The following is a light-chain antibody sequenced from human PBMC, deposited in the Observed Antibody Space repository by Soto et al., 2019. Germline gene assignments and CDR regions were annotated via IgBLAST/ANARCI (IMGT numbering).Light chain of an antibody. V-gene: IGKV3-15*01. CDR2: GAS. J-gene: IGKJ1*01. Sequence: EIVLKQSPGTLSLSPGERATLSCRASQSVSSSYLARYQQQPGQAPRLLIYGASTRATGIPARFSGSGSGTEFTLTISSLQSEDFAVYYCQQYNNWPQTFGQGTKVDI. CDR1: QSVSSSY. CDR3: QQYNNWPQT.